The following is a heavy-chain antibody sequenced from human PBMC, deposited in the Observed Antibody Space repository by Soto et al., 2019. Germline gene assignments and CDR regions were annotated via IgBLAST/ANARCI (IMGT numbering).Heavy chain of an antibody. V-gene: IGHV4-30-2*01. Sequence: SETLSLTCAFSCGSVISGDYSWSWIRQPPGKGLEWIGYISHSRSTYYSSSLKSRVTISVDRSKNQFSLKLNSVTAADTAVYYCARVKRGWFDPWGQGTLVTVSS. CDR1: CGSVISGDYS. CDR3: ARVKRGWFDP. CDR2: ISHSRST. J-gene: IGHJ5*02.